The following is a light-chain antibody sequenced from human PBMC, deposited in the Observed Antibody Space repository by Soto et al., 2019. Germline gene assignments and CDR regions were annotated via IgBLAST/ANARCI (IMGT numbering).Light chain of an antibody. J-gene: IGKJ2*01. V-gene: IGKV3-15*01. CDR1: KSVSSN. CDR2: GAS. CDR3: QQDNNWPPYT. Sequence: EIVMTQSPATLSVSPGERATLSCRASKSVSSNLAWYQQKPGQAPRLLIYGASTRATGIPARFSGSGSGTEFTLTISRLQSEDFAVYYCQQDNNWPPYTFGQGTKLEIK.